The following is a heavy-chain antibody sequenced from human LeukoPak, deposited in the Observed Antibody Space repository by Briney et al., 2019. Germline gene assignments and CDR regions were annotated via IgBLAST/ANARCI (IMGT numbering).Heavy chain of an antibody. V-gene: IGHV4-34*01. Sequence: KPSETLSLTCAVYGGSFSGYYWSWIRQPPGKGLEWIGEINHSGSTNYNPSLKSRVTISVDTSKNQFSLKLSSVTAADTAVYYCARPRNWSYRCVDYWGQGTLVTVSS. J-gene: IGHJ4*02. CDR1: GGSFSGYY. CDR2: INHSGST. D-gene: IGHD1-26*01. CDR3: ARPRNWSYRCVDY.